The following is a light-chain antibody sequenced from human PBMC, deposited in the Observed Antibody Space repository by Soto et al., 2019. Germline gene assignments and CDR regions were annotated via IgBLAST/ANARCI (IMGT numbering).Light chain of an antibody. Sequence: QCVLNQPRSVSGAAGQSVTISCTGTSSDVGSYDYVSWYQQPPGTAPKLMIYEVSKRPSGVPDRFSGSKSGNTASLTISGLQAEDEADYYCSSYTSSSTYVFGTGTKVTVL. J-gene: IGLJ1*01. CDR3: SSYTSSSTYV. CDR2: EVS. V-gene: IGLV2-18*02. CDR1: SSDVGSYDY.